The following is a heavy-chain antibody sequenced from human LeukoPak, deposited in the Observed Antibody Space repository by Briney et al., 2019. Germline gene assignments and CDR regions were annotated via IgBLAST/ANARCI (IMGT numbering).Heavy chain of an antibody. CDR1: GFTFDDYA. CDR3: AKDMYEGTSRYYLDY. Sequence: PGRSLRLSCAASGFTFDDYAMHWVRQAPGKGLEWVSGISWNSGSIGYADSVKGRFTISRDNAKNSLYLQMNSLRAEDTALYYCAKDMYEGTSRYYLDYWGQGTLVTVSS. V-gene: IGHV3-9*01. J-gene: IGHJ4*02. D-gene: IGHD2-8*01. CDR2: ISWNSGSI.